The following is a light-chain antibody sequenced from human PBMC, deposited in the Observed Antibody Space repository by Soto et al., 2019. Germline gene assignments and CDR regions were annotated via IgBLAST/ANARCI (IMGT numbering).Light chain of an antibody. V-gene: IGLV1-40*01. CDR3: KSYDSSLTGVV. CDR2: DDN. Sequence: QAVVTQPPSVSGAPGQRVTISCTGTSSNIGANYDVHWYQEVPGRAPKVLIYDDNNRPSGVPDRFSGSKSGSSASLAITGLQAEDEAVYYCKSYDSSLTGVVFGGGTKLTVL. CDR1: SSNIGANYD. J-gene: IGLJ2*01.